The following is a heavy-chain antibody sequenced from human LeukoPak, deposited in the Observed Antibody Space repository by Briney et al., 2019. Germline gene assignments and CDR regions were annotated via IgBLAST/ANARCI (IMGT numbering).Heavy chain of an antibody. Sequence: GGSLRLSCAASGFTFSSYAMSWVRQAPGKGLEWVSTISGSGASTYYADSVKGRFTIFRDNSKNTLYLQMNSLRAEDTAVYYCAKQPGSVVDSSGSLSRHWGLGTLVTVSS. J-gene: IGHJ4*02. CDR1: GFTFSSYA. CDR3: AKQPGSVVDSSGSLSRH. V-gene: IGHV3-23*01. CDR2: ISGSGAST. D-gene: IGHD3-22*01.